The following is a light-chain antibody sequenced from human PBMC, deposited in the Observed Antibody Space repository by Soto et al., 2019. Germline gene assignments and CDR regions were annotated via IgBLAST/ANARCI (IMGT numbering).Light chain of an antibody. J-gene: IGKJ1*01. V-gene: IGKV1-5*03. Sequence: DIQMTQSPSTLSASVGDRVTITCRASQYISSWLAWYQQKAGKAPKLLIYKASSLESGVPSRFSGSGSGTEFTLTISSLQPDDFASYCCQQYNTYSRSFGQGTKVEIK. CDR2: KAS. CDR3: QQYNTYSRS. CDR1: QYISSW.